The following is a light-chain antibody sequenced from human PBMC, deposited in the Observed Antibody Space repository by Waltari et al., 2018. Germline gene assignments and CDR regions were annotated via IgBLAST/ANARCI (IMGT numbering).Light chain of an antibody. V-gene: IGKV3-20*01. J-gene: IGKJ3*01. Sequence: IVLTQSPGTLSLSPGERATLPCRASQSVSSSYLSWFQQKPGQAPRLLIYAASSRATGIPDRFSGRVSGTDFTLTISRLEPEDFAVYYCQQYGSSPLFTFGPGTKVDIK. CDR1: QSVSSSY. CDR2: AAS. CDR3: QQYGSSPLFT.